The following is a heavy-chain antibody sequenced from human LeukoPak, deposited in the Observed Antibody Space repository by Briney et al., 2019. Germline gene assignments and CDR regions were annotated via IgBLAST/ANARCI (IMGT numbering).Heavy chain of an antibody. Sequence: GGSLRLSCAASGFTFNNYDMHWVRQAPGKGLEWVAVISYDGRNKHYPDSVKGRFTISRDISTDTLWLPMDSLRTEDTAVYYCAKGPLRGTAAAIDYWGQGTLVTVSS. V-gene: IGHV3-30*18. CDR1: GFTFNNYD. CDR3: AKGPLRGTAAAIDY. CDR2: ISYDGRNK. J-gene: IGHJ4*02. D-gene: IGHD2-2*01.